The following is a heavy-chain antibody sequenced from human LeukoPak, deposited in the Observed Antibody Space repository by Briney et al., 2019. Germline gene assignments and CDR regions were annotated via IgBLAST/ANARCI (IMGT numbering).Heavy chain of an antibody. CDR1: GFNFRSYA. D-gene: IGHD2-15*01. CDR2: ISGSGGVT. Sequence: GGSLRLSCAASGFNFRSYAMTWVRQAPGKGLQWVSGISGSGGVTYYADSVKGRFTISRDNFKNTLHLQMNSLRAEDTAVYYCARDAGYCSDGVCYRTRFDSWGQGALVTVSS. CDR3: ARDAGYCSDGVCYRTRFDS. J-gene: IGHJ4*02. V-gene: IGHV3-23*01.